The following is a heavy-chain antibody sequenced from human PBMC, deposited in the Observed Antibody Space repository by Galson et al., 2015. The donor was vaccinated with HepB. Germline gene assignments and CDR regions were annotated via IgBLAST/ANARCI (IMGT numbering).Heavy chain of an antibody. Sequence: CAASGFTFSSYGMHWVRQAPGKGLEWVAVISYDGSNKYYADSVKGRFTISRDNSKNTLYLQMNSLRAEDTAVYYCAKSTHFYYYGMNVWGQGTTVTVSS. D-gene: IGHD3-3*02. CDR1: GFTFSSYG. CDR3: AKSTHFYYYGMNV. CDR2: ISYDGSNK. J-gene: IGHJ6*02. V-gene: IGHV3-30*18.